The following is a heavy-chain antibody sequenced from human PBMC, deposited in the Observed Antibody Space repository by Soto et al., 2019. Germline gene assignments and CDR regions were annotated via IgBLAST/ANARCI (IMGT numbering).Heavy chain of an antibody. CDR3: ARAARYCSSTSCLANWFDP. D-gene: IGHD2-2*01. J-gene: IGHJ5*02. V-gene: IGHV4-31*03. CDR2: IYYSGST. Sequence: SETLSLTCTVSGGSISSGGYYWSWIRQHPGKGLEWIGYIYYSGSTYYNPSLKSRVTISVDTSKNQFSLKLSTVTAADTAVYYCARAARYCSSTSCLANWFDPWGQGTLVTVS. CDR1: GGSISSGGYY.